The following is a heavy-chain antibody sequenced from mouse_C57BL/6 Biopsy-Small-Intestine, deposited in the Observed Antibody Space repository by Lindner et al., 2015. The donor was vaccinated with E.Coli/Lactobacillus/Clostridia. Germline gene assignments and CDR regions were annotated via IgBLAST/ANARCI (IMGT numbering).Heavy chain of an antibody. D-gene: IGHD2-5*01. CDR3: ARKRGYYSNYEAMDY. J-gene: IGHJ4*01. CDR1: GYSFTGYF. CDR2: INPYNGDT. Sequence: VQLQESGPELVKPGASVKISCKASGYSFTGYFMNWVKQSHGKSLEWIGRINPYNGDTFYNQKFKGKATLTVDKSSSTAHMELRSLTSEDSAVYYCARKRGYYSNYEAMDYWGQGTSVTVSS. V-gene: IGHV1-20*01.